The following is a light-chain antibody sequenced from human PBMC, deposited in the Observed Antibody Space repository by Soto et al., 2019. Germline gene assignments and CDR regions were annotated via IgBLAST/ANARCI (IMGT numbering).Light chain of an antibody. CDR2: DAS. Sequence: DIQMTQSPSTLSASVGDRVTITCRASQNINIWLSWYQQKPGKAPNLLIYDASNLKSGVPPRFSGSGSGTEFTLTISSLQPDDFASYYCQQHDTYWTFGQGTKVDIK. J-gene: IGKJ1*01. CDR1: QNINIW. V-gene: IGKV1-5*01. CDR3: QQHDTYWT.